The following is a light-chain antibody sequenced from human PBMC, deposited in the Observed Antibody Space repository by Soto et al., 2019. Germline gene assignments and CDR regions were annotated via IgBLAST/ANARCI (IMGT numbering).Light chain of an antibody. CDR3: QHYGSSCT. V-gene: IGKV3-20*01. CDR2: GAS. Sequence: ESVMTQSLATLSVSPGGGATLSCRASQSVSSSYLAWYQQKPGQAPGLLIYGASSRATGIPDRFSGSGSGTDFTLTIRRLEPEDFAVYYRQHYGSSCTFGQGTQVDIK. CDR1: QSVSSSY. J-gene: IGKJ1*01.